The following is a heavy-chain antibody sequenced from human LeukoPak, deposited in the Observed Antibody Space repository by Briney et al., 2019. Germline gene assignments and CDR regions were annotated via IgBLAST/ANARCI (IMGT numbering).Heavy chain of an antibody. CDR3: ARDRGRGNGFDY. Sequence: PGGSLRLSCAASGFTLSSYGMHWVRQAPGKGLEWVAVIWYDGSNKYYADSVKGRFTISRDNSKNTLYLQMNSLRAEDTAVYYCARDRGRGNGFDYWGQGTLVTVSS. V-gene: IGHV3-33*01. CDR1: GFTLSSYG. J-gene: IGHJ4*02. D-gene: IGHD4-23*01. CDR2: IWYDGSNK.